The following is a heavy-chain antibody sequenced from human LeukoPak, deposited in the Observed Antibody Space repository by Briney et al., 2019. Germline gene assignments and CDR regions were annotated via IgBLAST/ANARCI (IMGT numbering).Heavy chain of an antibody. J-gene: IGHJ4*02. Sequence: PGGSLRLSCAASGFTFGSYAMHWVRQAPGKGLQWVAVIWYDGSSKYYADSVKGRFTISRDNSKNTLYLQMNSLRAEDTAVYYCARDPPTRQYTNSFSLDYWGQGTLVTVSS. V-gene: IGHV3-33*01. CDR1: GFTFGSYA. CDR2: IWYDGSSK. D-gene: IGHD6-13*01. CDR3: ARDPPTRQYTNSFSLDY.